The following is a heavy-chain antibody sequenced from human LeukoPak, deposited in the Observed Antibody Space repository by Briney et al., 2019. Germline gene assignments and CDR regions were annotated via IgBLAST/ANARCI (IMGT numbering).Heavy chain of an antibody. Sequence: GGSLRLSCTASGLSFSGQWMNWVRQSPGQGLEWVANIKYDGSEKYYVDSVKGRFTISREDAKNSLSLQMDSVRPEDTAVYYCAFNNNFKYLGQGTLVIVSS. CDR3: AFNNNFKY. V-gene: IGHV3-7*01. CDR2: IKYDGSEK. J-gene: IGHJ4*02. CDR1: GLSFSGQW. D-gene: IGHD1/OR15-1a*01.